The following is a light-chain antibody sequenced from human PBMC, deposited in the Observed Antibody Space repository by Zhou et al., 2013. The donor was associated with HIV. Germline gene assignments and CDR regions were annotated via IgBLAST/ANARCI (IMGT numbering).Light chain of an antibody. CDR2: GAS. Sequence: EIVLTQSPGTLSLSPGERATLSCRASQSVSSRYLAWYQQKPGQAPRLLIYGASSRAPGIPDRFSGSGSGTDFTLTISRLEPEDFAVYYCQQYIDWPPYTFGQGTKLEIK. CDR3: QQYIDWPPYT. V-gene: IGKV3-20*01. J-gene: IGKJ2*01. CDR1: QSVSSRY.